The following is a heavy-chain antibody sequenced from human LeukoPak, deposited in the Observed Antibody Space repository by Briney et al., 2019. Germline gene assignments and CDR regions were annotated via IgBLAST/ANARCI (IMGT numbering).Heavy chain of an antibody. Sequence: GGSLRLSCAASGFTFSSYGMHWVRQAPGKGLEWVAVISYDGSNKYYADSVKGRFTISRDNSKNTLYLQMNSLRAEDTAVYYCAKVEEGYITLMSPDYWGQGTLVTLSS. CDR2: ISYDGSNK. V-gene: IGHV3-30*18. CDR3: AKVEEGYITLMSPDY. CDR1: GFTFSSYG. J-gene: IGHJ4*02. D-gene: IGHD3-10*01.